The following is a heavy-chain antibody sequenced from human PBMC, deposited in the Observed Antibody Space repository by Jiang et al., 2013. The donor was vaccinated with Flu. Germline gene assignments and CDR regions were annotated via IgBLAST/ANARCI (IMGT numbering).Heavy chain of an antibody. CDR1: GGSISSYS. CDR3: ARVVTTVTDDWFDP. J-gene: IGHJ5*02. CDR2: IYINGRT. D-gene: IGHD4-17*01. Sequence: VKPSETLSLTCIVSGGSISSYSWSWIRQPAGKGLEWIGNIYINGRTNYNPSLKGRVTMSVDTSKNQLSLKLSSVTAADTAVYYCARVVTTVTDDWFDPWGQGTLVTVSS. V-gene: IGHV4-4*07.